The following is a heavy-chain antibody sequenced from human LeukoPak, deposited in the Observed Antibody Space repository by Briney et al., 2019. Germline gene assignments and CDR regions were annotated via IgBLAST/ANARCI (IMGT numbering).Heavy chain of an antibody. CDR3: ARVTGYMTEDYFDY. CDR1: GGSISSSSYY. CDR2: IYYSGST. D-gene: IGHD6-13*01. J-gene: IGHJ4*02. Sequence: SETLSLTCTVSGGSISSSSYYWGWIRQPPGKGLEWIGSIYYSGSTYYNPSLKSRVTISVDTSKNQFSLKLSSVTAADTAVYYCARVTGYMTEDYFDYWGQGTLLTVSS. V-gene: IGHV4-39*01.